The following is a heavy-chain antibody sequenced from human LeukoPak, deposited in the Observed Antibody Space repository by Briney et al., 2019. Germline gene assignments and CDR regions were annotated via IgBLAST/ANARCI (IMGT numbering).Heavy chain of an antibody. D-gene: IGHD2-21*01. J-gene: IGHJ3*02. CDR3: AKSNGCGLIDI. Sequence: SETLSLTCAVYGGSFSGYYWSWIRQPPGKGLEWIGEINHSGSTNYNPSLKSRVTISVDTSKNQFSLKLNSVTAADTAVYYCAKSNGCGLIDIWGQGTMVTVSS. CDR2: INHSGST. CDR1: GGSFSGYY. V-gene: IGHV4-34*01.